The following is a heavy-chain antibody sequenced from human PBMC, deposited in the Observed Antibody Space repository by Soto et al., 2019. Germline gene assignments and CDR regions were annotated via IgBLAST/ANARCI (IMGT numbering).Heavy chain of an antibody. CDR3: ARLIGNSWLDS. J-gene: IGHJ5*01. V-gene: IGHV3-53*01. D-gene: IGHD3-16*01. CDR1: GFTVSSSQ. Sequence: GGSLRLSCAASGFTVSSSQMTWVRQAPGKGLEWVSVIFIGGTTQYAVSVKGRFTINPDTSNNQLSLQLNSVTPDDTAVYYCARLIGNSWLDSWGQGTLVTVSS. CDR2: IFIGGTT.